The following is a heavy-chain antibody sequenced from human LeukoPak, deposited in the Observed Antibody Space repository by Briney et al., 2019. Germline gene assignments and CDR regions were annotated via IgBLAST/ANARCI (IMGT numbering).Heavy chain of an antibody. CDR2: IKLHGSVI. D-gene: IGHD3-22*01. CDR1: GFTFRGNR. J-gene: IGHJ4*02. Sequence: PGGSLRLSCAAPGFTFRGNRMRSIRQAPGKGLEWVANIKLHGSVIHYVDSVKGRFTISRENAKKLLYLHMNSLRAADTPLFYIATSDDSSGSGWGQGSLVTVSS. CDR3: ATSDDSSGSG. V-gene: IGHV3-7*01.